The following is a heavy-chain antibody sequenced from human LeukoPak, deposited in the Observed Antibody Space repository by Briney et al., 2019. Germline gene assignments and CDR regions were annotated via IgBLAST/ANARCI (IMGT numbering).Heavy chain of an antibody. CDR2: ISSSGSSI. D-gene: IGHD6-19*01. CDR3: ATSNLAVAGQELYDY. CDR1: GFTSIDYY. Sequence: PGGSLSLFCAASGFTSIDYYMSWIRQAPGKGLEGVSYISSSGSSIYYADSVKGRFTIYRDNAKNSLYLQMNSLRAEDTAVYYCATSNLAVAGQELYDYECRGT. J-gene: IGHJ4*02. V-gene: IGHV3-11*04.